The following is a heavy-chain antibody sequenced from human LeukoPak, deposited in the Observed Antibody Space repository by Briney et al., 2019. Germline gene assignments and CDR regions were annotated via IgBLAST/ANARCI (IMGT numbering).Heavy chain of an antibody. CDR2: ISYDGSNK. CDR3: ARERKEGQPDY. J-gene: IGHJ4*02. V-gene: IGHV3-30-3*01. Sequence: GGSLRLSCAASGFTFSSYAMHWVRQAPGKGLEWVAVISYDGSNKYYADSVKGRFTISRDNSKNTLYLQMNSLRAEDTAVYYCARERKEGQPDYWGQGTLVTVSS. D-gene: IGHD1-14*01. CDR1: GFTFSSYA.